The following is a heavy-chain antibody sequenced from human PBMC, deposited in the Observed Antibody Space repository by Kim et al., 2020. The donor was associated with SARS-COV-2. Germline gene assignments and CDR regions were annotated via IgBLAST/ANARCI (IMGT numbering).Heavy chain of an antibody. CDR2: ICPGDSDT. D-gene: IGHD3-10*01. Sequence: GESLKISCKGSGYSFSNYCIGWVRQMPGKGLEWVGIICPGDSDTRYSPSFQGQVTISADKSINTAYLQWSSLKASDTAMYYCARHLVRGVISNAFDIWGQGTMVTVSS. CDR3: ARHLVRGVISNAFDI. V-gene: IGHV5-51*01. J-gene: IGHJ3*02. CDR1: GYSFSNYC.